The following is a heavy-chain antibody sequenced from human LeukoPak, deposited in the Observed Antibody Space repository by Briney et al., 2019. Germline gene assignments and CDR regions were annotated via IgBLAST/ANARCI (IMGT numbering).Heavy chain of an antibody. CDR3: ARSVAAAGGRGWRYTDY. CDR1: GYSFTSYW. V-gene: IGHV5-51*01. J-gene: IGHJ4*02. D-gene: IGHD6-13*01. Sequence: PGESLKISCKGSGYSFTSYWIGWVRQMPGKGLEWMGIIYPGDSGTRYSPSFQGQVTISADKSISTAYLQWSSLKASDTAMYYCARSVAAAGGRGWRYTDYWGQGTPVTVSS. CDR2: IYPGDSGT.